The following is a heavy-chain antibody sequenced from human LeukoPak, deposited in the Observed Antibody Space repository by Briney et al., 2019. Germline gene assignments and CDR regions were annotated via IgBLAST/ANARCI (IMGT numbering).Heavy chain of an antibody. CDR2: IGSAGDT. Sequence: GGSLRLSCAASGFTFSSYDMHWVRQVTGKGLEWVPGIGSAGDTYYPDSVKGRFTISRENAKNSLYLQMNSLRAGDTAVYYCARVDSSGYYSTWGQGTLVTVSS. J-gene: IGHJ5*02. D-gene: IGHD3-22*01. V-gene: IGHV3-13*01. CDR1: GFTFSSYD. CDR3: ARVDSSGYYST.